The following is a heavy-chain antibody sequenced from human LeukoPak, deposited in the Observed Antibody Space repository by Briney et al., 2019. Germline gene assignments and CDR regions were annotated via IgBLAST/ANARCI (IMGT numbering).Heavy chain of an antibody. Sequence: GGSLRLSCAASGFTFRNYVIHWVRQAPGKGLEWVAVISYDGSNKYYADSVKGRFTISRDNSKNTLYLQMNSLRAEDTAVYYCARDRGSSSWYADNWFDPWGQGTLVTVSS. D-gene: IGHD6-13*01. CDR2: ISYDGSNK. V-gene: IGHV3-30-3*01. CDR1: GFTFRNYV. J-gene: IGHJ5*02. CDR3: ARDRGSSSWYADNWFDP.